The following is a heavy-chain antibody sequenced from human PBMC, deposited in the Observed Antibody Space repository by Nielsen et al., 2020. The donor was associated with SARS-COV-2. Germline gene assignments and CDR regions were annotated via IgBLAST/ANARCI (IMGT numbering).Heavy chain of an antibody. CDR3: ARDPGVLVAGTRSLHFDY. CDR1: GFTFSTYS. CDR2: ITSRTGII. V-gene: IGHV3-48*04. D-gene: IGHD6-19*01. Sequence: GGSLRLSCAASGFTFSTYSMNWVRQAPGKGLEWVSSITSRTGIIYYADSVKGRFTISRDNAQSSLFLQMNSLRAEDTAVYYCARDPGVLVAGTRSLHFDYWGQGALVTVSS. J-gene: IGHJ4*02.